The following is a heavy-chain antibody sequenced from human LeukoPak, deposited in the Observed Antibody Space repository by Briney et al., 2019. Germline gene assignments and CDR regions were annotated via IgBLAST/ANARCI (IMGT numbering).Heavy chain of an antibody. CDR3: AKYSGGWSFEY. CDR2: IKEDGSEK. V-gene: IGHV3-7*05. Sequence: GGSLRLSCAASGFTFSSYAMHWVRQAPGKGLEWVANIKEDGSEKHYVDSVKGRFTISRDNAKNSLYLQMNSLRAEDTAVYYCAKYSGGWSFEYWGQGTLVTVSS. D-gene: IGHD6-19*01. CDR1: GFTFSSYA. J-gene: IGHJ4*02.